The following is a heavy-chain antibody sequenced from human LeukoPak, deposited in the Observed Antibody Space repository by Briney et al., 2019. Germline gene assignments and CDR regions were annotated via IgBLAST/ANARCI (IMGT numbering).Heavy chain of an antibody. D-gene: IGHD1-20*01. V-gene: IGHV3-11*01. Sequence: PGGSLRLSCAASGFTFSDYYMSWIRQAPGRGLEWVSYISSSGSTIYYADSVKGRFTISRNNAKNSLYLQMNSLRAEDTAVYFCARRRYNWNAIDYWGQGTLVTVSS. CDR3: ARRRYNWNAIDY. CDR2: ISSSGSTI. J-gene: IGHJ4*02. CDR1: GFTFSDYY.